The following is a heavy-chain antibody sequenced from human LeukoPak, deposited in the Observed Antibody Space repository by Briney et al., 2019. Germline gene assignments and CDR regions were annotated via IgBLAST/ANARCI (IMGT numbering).Heavy chain of an antibody. V-gene: IGHV1-69*13. J-gene: IGHJ4*02. CDR2: IIPIFGTA. CDR1: GGTFSSYA. CDR3: ARTPNTYGSGSYSVF. Sequence: ASVKVSCKASGGTFSSYAIGWVRQAPGQGLEWMGGIIPIFGTANYAQKFQGRVTITADESTSTAYMELSSLRSDDTAVYYCARTPNTYGSGSYSVFWGQGTLVTVSS. D-gene: IGHD3-10*01.